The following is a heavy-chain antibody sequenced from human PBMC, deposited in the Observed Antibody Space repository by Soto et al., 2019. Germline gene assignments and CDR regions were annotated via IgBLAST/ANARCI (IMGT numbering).Heavy chain of an antibody. Sequence: SETLSLTCTVSGGSINSYYWGWIRQPPGKGLEWIGYISYSGNTNQNPSLQGRVTMSVVTSKNQFSLKVNSVTAADTAIYYCARVIMSSYIGNYPPPYSIDFWGQGTLVAVSS. CDR3: ARVIMSSYIGNYPPPYSIDF. J-gene: IGHJ4*02. D-gene: IGHD1-26*01. CDR1: GGSINSYY. CDR2: ISYSGNT. V-gene: IGHV4-59*01.